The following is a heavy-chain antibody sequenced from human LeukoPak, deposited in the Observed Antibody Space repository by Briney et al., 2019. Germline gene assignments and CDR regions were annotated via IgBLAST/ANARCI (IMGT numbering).Heavy chain of an antibody. CDR1: GYTFTSYA. CDR2: INAGNGNT. CDR3: ARDRVAVAASFDY. J-gene: IGHJ4*02. Sequence: ASVEVSCKASGYTFTSYAMHWVRQAPGQRLEWMGWINAGNGNTKYSQKFQGRVTITRDTSASTAYMGLSSLRSEDTAVYYCARDRVAVAASFDYWGQGTLVTVSS. V-gene: IGHV1-3*01. D-gene: IGHD6-19*01.